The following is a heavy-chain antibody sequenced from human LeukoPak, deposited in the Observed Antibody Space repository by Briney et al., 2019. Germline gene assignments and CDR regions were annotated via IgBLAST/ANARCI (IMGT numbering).Heavy chain of an antibody. CDR1: GGTFSSYA. CDR2: IIPIFGTA. Sequence: SVTVSCKASGGTFSSYAISWVRQAPGQGLEWMGRIIPIFGTANYAQKFQGRVTITTDESTSTAYMELSSLRSEDTAVYYRARGGDGYNYVSDDWGQGTLVTVSS. V-gene: IGHV1-69*05. CDR3: ARGGDGYNYVSDD. D-gene: IGHD5-24*01. J-gene: IGHJ4*02.